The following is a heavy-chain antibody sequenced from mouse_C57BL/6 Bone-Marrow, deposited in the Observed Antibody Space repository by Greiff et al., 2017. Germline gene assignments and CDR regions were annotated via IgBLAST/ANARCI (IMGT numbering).Heavy chain of an antibody. J-gene: IGHJ3*01. CDR3: TYGYLSWFAY. CDR2: IRLKSDNYAT. V-gene: IGHV6-3*01. D-gene: IGHD2-2*01. Sequence: EVMLVESGGGLVQPGGSMKLSCVASGFTFSNYWMNWVRQSPEKGLEWVAQIRLKSDNYATHYAESVKGRFTISRDDSKSSVYLQMINLRAEDTGIYYCTYGYLSWFAYWGQGTLVTVSA. CDR1: GFTFSNYW.